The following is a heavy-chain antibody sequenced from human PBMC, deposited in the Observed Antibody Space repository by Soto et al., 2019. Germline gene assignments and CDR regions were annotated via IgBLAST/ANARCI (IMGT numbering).Heavy chain of an antibody. CDR3: ARDGTLYDSSGYYYLY. CDR1: GGTFSRYA. V-gene: IGHV1-69*13. Sequence: SVKVSCKASGGTFSRYAINWVRQAPGQGLEWMGGIIPMFGTANYAQKFQGRVTITADESTNTGYMELRSLISEDTAVYYCARDGTLYDSSGYYYLYWGQGTLVTVAS. J-gene: IGHJ4*02. CDR2: IIPMFGTA. D-gene: IGHD3-22*01.